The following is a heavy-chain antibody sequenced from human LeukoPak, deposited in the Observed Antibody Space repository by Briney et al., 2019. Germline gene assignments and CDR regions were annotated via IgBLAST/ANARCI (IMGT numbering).Heavy chain of an antibody. J-gene: IGHJ4*02. CDR2: IYPGDSDT. V-gene: IGHV5-51*01. CDR3: ARVSLEMRIARNFDY. D-gene: IGHD5-24*01. CDR1: EYSFSSYW. Sequence: GESLKISCKGSEYSFSSYWIGWVRQMPGKGLEWMGIIYPGDSDTRYSPSFRGQVTISADKSISTAYLQWSSLKASDTAMCYCARVSLEMRIARNFDYWGQGTLVTVSS.